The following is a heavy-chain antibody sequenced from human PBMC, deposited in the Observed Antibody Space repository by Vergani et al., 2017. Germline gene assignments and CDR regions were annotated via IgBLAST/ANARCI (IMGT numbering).Heavy chain of an antibody. J-gene: IGHJ4*02. CDR1: GLSITGGNY. CDR3: VRDLHSREPFDV. Sequence: QVQLQESGPGLLRPSETLSLTCSVSGLSITGGNYWGWVRQSPVKGLEWIGNVFHLGTLYYNPSLQSRVTISLYASNLFSLQLTSVTAADTAVYFCVRDLHSREPFDVWGQGSLVTVSS. CDR2: VFHLGTL. D-gene: IGHD1-14*01. V-gene: IGHV4-38-2*02.